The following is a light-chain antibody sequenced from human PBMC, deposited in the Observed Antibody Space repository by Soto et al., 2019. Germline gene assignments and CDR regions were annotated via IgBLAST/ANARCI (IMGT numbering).Light chain of an antibody. V-gene: IGLV2-14*01. J-gene: IGLJ1*01. CDR2: DVS. Sequence: QSVLTQPASVSGSPGQSTTLACTGTSSDVGGYNYVSWYQQHPGKAPKLMIYDVSNRPSGVSNRFSGSKSGNTASLTISGLQAEDEADYYCSSYTSSSSLVFGTGTKVTVL. CDR1: SSDVGGYNY. CDR3: SSYTSSSSLV.